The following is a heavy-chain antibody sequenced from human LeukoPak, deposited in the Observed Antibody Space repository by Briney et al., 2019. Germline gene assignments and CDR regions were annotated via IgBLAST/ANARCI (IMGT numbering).Heavy chain of an antibody. CDR1: GGSISSSSYY. CDR2: IYTSGST. V-gene: IGHV4-61*02. Sequence: PSETLSLTCTVSGGSISSSSYYWSWIRQPAGKGLEWIGRIYTSGSTNYNPSLKSRVTMSVDTSKNQFSLKLRSVTAADTAVYYCARVVQSTDSSGFYLPEYFQHWGQGTLVTVSS. D-gene: IGHD3-22*01. CDR3: ARVVQSTDSSGFYLPEYFQH. J-gene: IGHJ1*01.